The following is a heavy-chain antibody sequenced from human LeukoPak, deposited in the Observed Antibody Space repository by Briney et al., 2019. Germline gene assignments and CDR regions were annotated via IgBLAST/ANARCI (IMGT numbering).Heavy chain of an antibody. CDR2: NNGDGSTT. CDR3: ARDPRNVGLAP. D-gene: IGHD2-15*01. V-gene: IGHV3-74*01. CDR1: GFSLSGYW. Sequence: PGGSVRLSCVASGFSLSGYWMYWVRQAPGKGLMYISRNNGDGSTTNYADVVKGRFTMSRDNVKNTLYLQMNSLRVEDTAVYYCARDPRNVGLAPWGQGTLVTVSS. J-gene: IGHJ5*02.